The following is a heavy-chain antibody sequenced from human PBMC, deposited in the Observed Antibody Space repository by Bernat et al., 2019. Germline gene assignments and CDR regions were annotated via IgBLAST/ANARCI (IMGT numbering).Heavy chain of an antibody. J-gene: IGHJ1*01. CDR2: IYYSGSN. CDR1: GGSISSGDYY. Sequence: QVQLQESGPGLVKPSQTLSLTCTVSGGSISSGDYYWIWIRQPPGKGLEWIGYIYYSGSNYYNPSLKSRVTISVDTSKNQFSLKLSSVTAADTAVYYCASGDTAMAGEYFQHWGQGTLVTVSS. CDR3: ASGDTAMAGEYFQH. D-gene: IGHD5-18*01. V-gene: IGHV4-30-4*01.